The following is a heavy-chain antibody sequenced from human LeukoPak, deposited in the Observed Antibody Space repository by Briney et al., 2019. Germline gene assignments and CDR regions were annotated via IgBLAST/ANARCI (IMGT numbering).Heavy chain of an antibody. J-gene: IGHJ4*01. CDR3: ARGIGCELLNYFDY. CDR1: GGSLSIYY. V-gene: IGHV4-4*07. CDR2: TYTSGST. Sequence: PETLSLTCIVSGGSLSIYYWSWIRPPAGKGLEWIGRTYTSGSTNYNPSLKSRVTMSVDTSKNQVSLKLSSVTAADTAVYYCARGIGCELLNYFDYWGQGTLVTVSS. D-gene: IGHD1-26*01.